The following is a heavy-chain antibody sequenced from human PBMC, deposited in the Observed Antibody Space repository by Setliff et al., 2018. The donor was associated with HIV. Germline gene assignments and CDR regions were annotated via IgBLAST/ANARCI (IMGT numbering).Heavy chain of an antibody. CDR3: ARGRLLWSGSYYYYHMDV. Sequence: GGSLRLSCAASGFTFSDHCMDWVRQAPGKGLEWVARSRNRANSYSTEYAASVKGRFTISRDDSKNSLYLQMNSLKTEDTAVYYCARGRLLWSGSYYYYHMDVWGKGTTVTVSS. D-gene: IGHD3-10*01. CDR2: SRNRANSYST. CDR1: GFTFSDHC. J-gene: IGHJ6*03. V-gene: IGHV3-72*01.